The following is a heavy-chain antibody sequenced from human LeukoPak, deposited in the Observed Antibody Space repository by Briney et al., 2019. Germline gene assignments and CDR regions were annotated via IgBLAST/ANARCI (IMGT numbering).Heavy chain of an antibody. V-gene: IGHV3-30*03. CDR3: ARELAGHYYGSGSSFDY. CDR2: ISYDGSNK. Sequence: GGSLRLSCAASGFTFSSYGMHWVRQAPGKGLEWVAVISYDGSNKYYADSVKGRFTISRDNSKNTLHLQMNSLRAEDTAVYYCARELAGHYYGSGSSFDYWGQGTLVTVSS. CDR1: GFTFSSYG. J-gene: IGHJ4*02. D-gene: IGHD3-10*01.